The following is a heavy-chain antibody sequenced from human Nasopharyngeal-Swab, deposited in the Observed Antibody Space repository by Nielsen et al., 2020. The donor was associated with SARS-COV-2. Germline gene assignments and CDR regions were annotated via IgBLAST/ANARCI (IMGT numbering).Heavy chain of an antibody. CDR2: ISSSSSYI. CDR1: GFTFSSYS. J-gene: IGHJ4*02. D-gene: IGHD2-2*02. V-gene: IGHV3-21*01. Sequence: SCAASGFTFSSYSMNWVRQAPGKGLEWVSSISSSSSYIYYADSVKGRFTISRDNAKNSLYLQMNSLRAEDTAVYYCARRYCSSTSCYIFDYWGQGTLVTVSS. CDR3: ARRYCSSTSCYIFDY.